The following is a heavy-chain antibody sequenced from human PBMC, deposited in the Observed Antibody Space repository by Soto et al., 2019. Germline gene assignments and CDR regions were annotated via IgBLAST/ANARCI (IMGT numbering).Heavy chain of an antibody. CDR2: ISGSGGST. D-gene: IGHD4-4*01. Sequence: LRLSCAASGFAFSSYAMSWVRQAPGKGLEWVSAISGSGGSTYYADSVKGRFTISRDNSKNTLYLQMNSLRAEDTAVYYCAKDPSSYSNVVYWGQGTLVTVSS. CDR3: AKDPSSYSNVVY. CDR1: GFAFSSYA. V-gene: IGHV3-23*01. J-gene: IGHJ4*02.